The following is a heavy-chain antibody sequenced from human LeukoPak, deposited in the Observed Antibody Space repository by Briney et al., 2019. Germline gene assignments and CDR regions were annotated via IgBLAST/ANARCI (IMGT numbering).Heavy chain of an antibody. CDR3: ARATPDIAASGTLDY. D-gene: IGHD6-13*01. CDR1: GYTFTSYG. CDR2: VSAYNGNT. V-gene: IGHV1-18*01. J-gene: IGHJ4*02. Sequence: ASVNVPCQASGYTFTSYGISWVRQAPGQGLEWMGWVSAYNGNTNYAQKLQGRVTITTDTSTSTAYMELRSLRSDDTAVYYCARATPDIAASGTLDYWGQGALVTVSS.